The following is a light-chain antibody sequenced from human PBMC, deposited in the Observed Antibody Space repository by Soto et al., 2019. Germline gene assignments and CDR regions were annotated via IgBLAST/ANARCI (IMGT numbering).Light chain of an antibody. CDR2: DAS. Sequence: DIQMTQSPSSLSAYVGDRVTITCQASQDISNYLNWYQQKPGKAPELLIYDASILEAGVPSRFSGSGSGTDFTLTISSLQPEDIATYYCHQHDNLPFTFGPGTKVHIK. V-gene: IGKV1-33*01. CDR1: QDISNY. CDR3: HQHDNLPFT. J-gene: IGKJ3*01.